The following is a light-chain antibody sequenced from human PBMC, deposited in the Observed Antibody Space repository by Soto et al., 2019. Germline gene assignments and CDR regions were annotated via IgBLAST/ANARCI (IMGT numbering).Light chain of an antibody. J-gene: IGKJ1*01. CDR3: QQYNNWPRWT. CDR2: GAS. Sequence: EIVMTQSPATLSVSPGERATLSCRASQSVSSNLAWYQQKPGQAPSLLIYGASTSATGIPARFSGSGSGTEFTLTISSLQSEDFAVYYCQQYNNWPRWTFGQGTKVEIK. V-gene: IGKV3-15*01. CDR1: QSVSSN.